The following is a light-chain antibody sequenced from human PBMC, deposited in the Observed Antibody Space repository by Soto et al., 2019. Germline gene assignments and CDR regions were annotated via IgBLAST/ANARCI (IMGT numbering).Light chain of an antibody. V-gene: IGKV3-15*01. CDR1: QSVSGN. J-gene: IGKJ4*01. Sequence: EIVMTQSPATLSVSPGERVTLSCRASQSVSGNLAWYQQRPGQAPRLLIYGASTRATGIPARFSGSGSGTEFTLTISSLQSEDFAVYYCQQYNSWLFTFGGGTRVEIK. CDR3: QQYNSWLFT. CDR2: GAS.